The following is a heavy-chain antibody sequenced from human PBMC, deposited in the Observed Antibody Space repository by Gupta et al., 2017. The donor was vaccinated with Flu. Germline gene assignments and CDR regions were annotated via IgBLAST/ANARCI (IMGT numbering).Heavy chain of an antibody. D-gene: IGHD2-15*01. V-gene: IGHV3-33*01. CDR3: ARDRDLYGSPGSWHFDY. Sequence: MHWVRQAPGKGLEWVAVIRYDGSNKYYADSVKGRFTISRDNSKNTLYLQMNSLRAEDTALYYCARDRDLYGSPGSWHFDYWGQGTLVTVFS. CDR2: IRYDGSNK. J-gene: IGHJ4*02.